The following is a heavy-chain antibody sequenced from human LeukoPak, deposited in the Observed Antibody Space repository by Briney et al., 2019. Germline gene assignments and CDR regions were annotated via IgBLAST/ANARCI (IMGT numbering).Heavy chain of an antibody. CDR2: INHSGST. Sequence: PSETLSLTCAVYGGSFSGYYWSWIRQPPGKGLEWIGEINHSGSTNYNPSPKSRVTISVDTSKNQFSLKLSSVTAADTAVYYCARGGALGYCSSTSCYTQVGLMDVWGQGTTVTVSS. CDR1: GGSFSGYY. CDR3: ARGGALGYCSSTSCYTQVGLMDV. V-gene: IGHV4-34*01. D-gene: IGHD2-2*02. J-gene: IGHJ6*02.